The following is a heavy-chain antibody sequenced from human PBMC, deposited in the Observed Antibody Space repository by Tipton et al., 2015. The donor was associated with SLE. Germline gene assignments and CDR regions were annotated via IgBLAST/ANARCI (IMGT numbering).Heavy chain of an antibody. V-gene: IGHV4-61*02. Sequence: TLSLTCTVSDGSISSRSYYWNWIRQPSGKGLEWIGRIYASGSTNYNPSLKSRVTISVDTSKNQFSLKLSSVTAADTAVYYCARAGLATSYYYYMDVWGKGTTVTVSS. J-gene: IGHJ6*03. D-gene: IGHD5-12*01. CDR2: IYASGST. CDR1: DGSISSRSYY. CDR3: ARAGLATSYYYYMDV.